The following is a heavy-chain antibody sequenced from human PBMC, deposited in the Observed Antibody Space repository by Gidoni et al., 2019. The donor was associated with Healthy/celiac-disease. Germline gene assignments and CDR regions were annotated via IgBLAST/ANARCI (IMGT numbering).Heavy chain of an antibody. CDR2: ISYDGSNK. D-gene: IGHD3-9*01. Sequence: QVQLVESGGGVVQPGRSLRLSCAASGFTFSSYGMHWVRQAPGKGLEWVAVISYDGSNKYYADSVKGRFTISRDNSKNTLYLQMNSLRAEDTAVYYCAKDQYYDILTGVFDYWGQGTLVTVSS. V-gene: IGHV3-30*18. CDR3: AKDQYYDILTGVFDY. J-gene: IGHJ4*02. CDR1: GFTFSSYG.